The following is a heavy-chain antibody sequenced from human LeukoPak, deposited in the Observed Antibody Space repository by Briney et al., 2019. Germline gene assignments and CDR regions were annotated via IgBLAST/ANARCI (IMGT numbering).Heavy chain of an antibody. CDR3: AGESDYCSSTSCYTFDY. CDR2: IIPIFGTA. J-gene: IGHJ4*02. V-gene: IGHV1-69*13. CDR1: GGTFSSYA. D-gene: IGHD2-2*02. Sequence: SVKVSCKASGGTFSSYAISWVRQAPGQGLEWMGGIIPIFGTANYAQKFQGRVTITADESTSTAYMELSSLRSEDTAVYYCAGESDYCSSTSCYTFDYWGQGTLVTVSS.